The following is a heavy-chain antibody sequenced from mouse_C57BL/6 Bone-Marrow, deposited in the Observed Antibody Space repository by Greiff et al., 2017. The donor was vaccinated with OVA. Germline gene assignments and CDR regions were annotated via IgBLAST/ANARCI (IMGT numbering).Heavy chain of an antibody. CDR1: GYTFTDYY. J-gene: IGHJ1*03. V-gene: IGHV1-26*01. CDR3: ARGGWLLLSRYFDV. D-gene: IGHD2-3*01. Sequence: VQLQQSGPELVKPGASVKISCKASGYTFTDYYMNWVKQSHGKSLEWIGDINPNNGGTSYNQKFKGKATLTVDKSSSTAYMELRSLTSEDSAVYYCARGGWLLLSRYFDVWGTGTTVTVSS. CDR2: INPNNGGT.